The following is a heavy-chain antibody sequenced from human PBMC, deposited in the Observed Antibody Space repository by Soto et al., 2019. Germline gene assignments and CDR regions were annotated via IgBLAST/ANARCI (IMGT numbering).Heavy chain of an antibody. CDR3: ARGYCSGGSCYPDY. Sequence: QVQLVQSGAEVKKPGSSVKVSCKASGGTFSSYAISWVRQAPGQGLEWMGGIIPIFGTANYAQKLQGRVTITADESTSTGDMELSSLRSEDTAVYYCARGYCSGGSCYPDYWGQGTLVTVSS. J-gene: IGHJ4*02. V-gene: IGHV1-69*12. CDR1: GGTFSSYA. D-gene: IGHD2-15*01. CDR2: IIPIFGTA.